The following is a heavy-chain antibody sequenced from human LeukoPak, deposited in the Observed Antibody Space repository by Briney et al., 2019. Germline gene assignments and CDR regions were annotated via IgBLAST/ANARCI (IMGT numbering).Heavy chain of an antibody. CDR2: ISSSSSYI. CDR3: ARGWDYDSSGYPSVFDY. Sequence: PGGSLRLSCAASGFTFSSYNMYWVRQAPGKGLEWVSSISSSSSYIYYADSVKGRFTISRDNAKNSLYLQMNSLRAEDTAVYYCARGWDYDSSGYPSVFDYWGQGTLVTVSS. V-gene: IGHV3-21*01. D-gene: IGHD3-22*01. CDR1: GFTFSSYN. J-gene: IGHJ4*02.